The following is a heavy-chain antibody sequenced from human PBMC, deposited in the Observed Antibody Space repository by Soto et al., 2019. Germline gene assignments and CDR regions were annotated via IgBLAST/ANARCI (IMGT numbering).Heavy chain of an antibody. V-gene: IGHV4-59*01. Sequence: ASETLSLTCTVSGDSISNYYWSWIRQPPGKRLEWXGNXXYXXSXXXXXSXXXRVTISVDTSKNQFSLRLSYVTAPDTAVYYCARSFYSSGYVGAFDIWGRGTMVTVSS. J-gene: IGHJ3*02. CDR1: GDSISNYY. CDR3: ARSFYSSGYVGAFDI. CDR2: XXYXXSX. D-gene: IGHD3-22*01.